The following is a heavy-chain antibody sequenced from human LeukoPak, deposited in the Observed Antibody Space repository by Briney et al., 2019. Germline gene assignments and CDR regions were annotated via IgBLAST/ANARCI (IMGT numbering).Heavy chain of an antibody. CDR1: GFTFTNYA. Sequence: PGGSLRLSCAASGFTFTNYAMSWVRQAPGKGLEWVSAISGSGGSTYYADSVKGRFTISRDNSKNTLYLQMNSLRAEDTAIYYCVKNGGAGRDIGKNWFDPWGQGTLVTVSS. CDR2: ISGSGGST. D-gene: IGHD3-10*01. V-gene: IGHV3-23*01. J-gene: IGHJ5*02. CDR3: VKNGGAGRDIGKNWFDP.